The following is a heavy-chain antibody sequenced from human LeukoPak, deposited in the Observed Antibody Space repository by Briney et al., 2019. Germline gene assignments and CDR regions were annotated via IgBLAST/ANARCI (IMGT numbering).Heavy chain of an antibody. Sequence: PSETLSLTCTVSGGSISSSSYYWGWIRQPPGKGLEWIGSIYYSGSTYYNPSLKSRVTISVDTSKNQFSLKLSSVTAADTAVYYCARERSGSSLHAFDIWGQGTMVTVSS. CDR2: IYYSGST. V-gene: IGHV4-39*02. D-gene: IGHD1-26*01. J-gene: IGHJ3*02. CDR1: GGSISSSSYY. CDR3: ARERSGSSLHAFDI.